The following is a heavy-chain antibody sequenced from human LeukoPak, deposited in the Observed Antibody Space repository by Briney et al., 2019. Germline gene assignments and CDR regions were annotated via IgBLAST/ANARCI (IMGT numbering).Heavy chain of an antibody. CDR1: GYTFTSYG. V-gene: IGHV1-2*02. CDR3: ARGGITMVRDP. D-gene: IGHD3-10*01. Sequence: GASVKVSCKASGYTFTSYGISWVRQAPGQGLEWMGWINPNSGGTNYAQKFQGRVTMTRDTSISTAYMELSRLRSDDTAVYYCARGGITMVRDPWGQGTLVTVSS. CDR2: INPNSGGT. J-gene: IGHJ5*02.